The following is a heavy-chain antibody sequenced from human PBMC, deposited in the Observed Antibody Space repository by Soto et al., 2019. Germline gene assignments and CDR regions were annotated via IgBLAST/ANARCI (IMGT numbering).Heavy chain of an antibody. CDR2: IYYSGST. CDR3: DSSGYLF. D-gene: IGHD3-22*01. CDR1: GGSISSYY. Sequence: PSETLSLTCTVSGGSISSYYWSWIRQPPGKGLEWIGYIYYSGSTNYNPSLKSRVTISVDTSKNQFSLKTEDTAVYYCTADFYDSSGYLFWGQGTLVTVSS. V-gene: IGHV4-59*12. J-gene: IGHJ4*02.